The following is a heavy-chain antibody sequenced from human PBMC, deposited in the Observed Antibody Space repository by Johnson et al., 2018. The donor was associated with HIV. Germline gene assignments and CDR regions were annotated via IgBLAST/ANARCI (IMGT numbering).Heavy chain of an antibody. D-gene: IGHD1-26*01. CDR1: GFSFSSYD. CDR2: ISYDGSNK. Sequence: QVQLVESGGGVVQPGRSLRLSCAASGFSFSSYDMHWVRQAPGKGLEWVAVISYDGSNKYYTDSVKGRFTISRDNSRNTLYLQLNSLRAEDTAVYYCAKDLGDAVGTTHDAFDIWGQGTMVTVSS. J-gene: IGHJ3*02. V-gene: IGHV3-30*18. CDR3: AKDLGDAVGTTHDAFDI.